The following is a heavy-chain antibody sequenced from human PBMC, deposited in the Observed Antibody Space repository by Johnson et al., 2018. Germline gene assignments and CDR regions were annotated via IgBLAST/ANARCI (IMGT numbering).Heavy chain of an antibody. Sequence: QLVESGGGLVQPGGSLRLSCXASGFTVMSWVRQAPGKGLEWVAIIYSGGGTSYADSVKGRFTISRDNSKNTLYLQMNSLRAEDTAIYYCSRDSRRSTTAYYMDVWGKGTTVTVSS. CDR3: SRDSRRSTTAYYMDV. CDR2: IYSGGGT. J-gene: IGHJ6*03. D-gene: IGHD1-26*01. CDR1: GFTV. V-gene: IGHV3-66*02.